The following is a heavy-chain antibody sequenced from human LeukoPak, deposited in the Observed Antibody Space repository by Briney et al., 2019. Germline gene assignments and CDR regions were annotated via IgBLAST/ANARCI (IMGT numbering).Heavy chain of an antibody. CDR2: IYPGDSDT. CDR3: ASHGYGAKQFDY. J-gene: IGHJ4*02. Sequence: GASVKVSCKASGYSFPTYWIGWVRQMPGKGLEWVGIIYPGDSDTRYSPSFEGQVTISADKSISTAYLQWSSLKASDTAMYYCASHGYGAKQFDYWGQGTLVTVSS. V-gene: IGHV5-51*01. D-gene: IGHD5-18*01. CDR1: GYSFPTYW.